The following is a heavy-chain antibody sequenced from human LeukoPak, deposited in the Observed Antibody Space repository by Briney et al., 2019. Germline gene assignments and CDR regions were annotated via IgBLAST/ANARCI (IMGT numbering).Heavy chain of an antibody. CDR3: ARGRRSGWFDP. CDR2: IYSSGST. D-gene: IGHD2-15*01. V-gene: IGHV4-4*07. CDR1: GGSISRYY. J-gene: IGHJ5*02. Sequence: SETLSLTCTVSGGSISRYYWSWIRQPAGKGLEWIGRIYSSGSTNYNPSLRSRVTISVDTSKNQFSLKLSSVTAADTAVYYCARGRRSGWFDPWGQGTLVTVSS.